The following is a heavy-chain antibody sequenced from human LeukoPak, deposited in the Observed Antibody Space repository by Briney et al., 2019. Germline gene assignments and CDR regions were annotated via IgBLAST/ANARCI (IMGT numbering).Heavy chain of an antibody. D-gene: IGHD1-26*01. J-gene: IGHJ4*02. CDR1: GGTFSSYA. CDR3: ARYQALQYGSYDY. CDR2: IIPIFGTA. V-gene: IGHV1-69*05. Sequence: GASVKVSCKASGGTFSSYAISWVRQAPGQGLEWMGGIIPIFGTANYAQKFQGRVTITSDTSASTAYMDLSSLTSEDTAVYYCARYQALQYGSYDYWGQGTLVTVSS.